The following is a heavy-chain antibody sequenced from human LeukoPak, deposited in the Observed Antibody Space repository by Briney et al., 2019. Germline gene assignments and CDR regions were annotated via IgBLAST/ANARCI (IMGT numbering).Heavy chain of an antibody. V-gene: IGHV3-49*03. D-gene: IGHD4-23*01. J-gene: IGHJ4*02. Sequence: GGSLRLSCAASGFTFSSYWMSWFRQAPGKGLEWLSFIRSKDHGGTTEYAASVKGRFTISRDDSNSIAYLQMNSLIIEDTAVYFCTRDPHYYHGNPHDFWGQGTRVTVSS. CDR3: TRDPHYYHGNPHDF. CDR1: GFTFSSYW. CDR2: IRSKDHGGTT.